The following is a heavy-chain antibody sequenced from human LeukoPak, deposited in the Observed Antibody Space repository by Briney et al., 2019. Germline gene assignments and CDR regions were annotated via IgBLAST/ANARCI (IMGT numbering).Heavy chain of an antibody. CDR1: GGTFSSYA. V-gene: IGHV1-69*05. CDR2: IIPIFGTA. J-gene: IGHJ4*02. CDR3: ARSGAYGDSTGAIDY. D-gene: IGHD4-17*01. Sequence: GSSVKVSCKASGGTFSSYAISWVRQAPGQGLEWMGGIIPIFGTANYAQKFQGRVTITTDESTSTAYMELSSLRSEDTAVYYCARSGAYGDSTGAIDYWGQGTLVTVSS.